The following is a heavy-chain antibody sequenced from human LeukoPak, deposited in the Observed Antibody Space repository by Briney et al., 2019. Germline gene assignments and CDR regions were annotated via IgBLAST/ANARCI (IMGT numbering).Heavy chain of an antibody. J-gene: IGHJ4*02. V-gene: IGHV1-8*01. CDR3: ATSPVWDGYNSYYFDY. D-gene: IGHD5-24*01. CDR2: MNPNSGNT. CDR1: GYTFTSYD. Sequence: ASVKVSCKASGYTFTSYDINWVRQATGQGLEWLRWMNPNSGNTGYAQKFQGRVTMSRNTSISTAYMELSSLRSEDTAVYYCATSPVWDGYNSYYFDYWGQGTLVTVSS.